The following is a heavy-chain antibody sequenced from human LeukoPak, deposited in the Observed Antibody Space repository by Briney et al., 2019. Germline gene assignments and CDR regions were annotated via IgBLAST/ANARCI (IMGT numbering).Heavy chain of an antibody. D-gene: IGHD1-7*01. CDR2: ISYDGSNK. Sequence: GGSLRLSCAASGFTFSSYGMHWVRQAPGKGLEWVAVISYDGSNKYYADSVKGRFTISRDNSKNTLYLQMNSLRAEDTAVYYCAKRKTGTGSLIWDYWGQGTLVTVSS. CDR3: AKRKTGTGSLIWDY. CDR1: GFTFSSYG. J-gene: IGHJ4*02. V-gene: IGHV3-30*18.